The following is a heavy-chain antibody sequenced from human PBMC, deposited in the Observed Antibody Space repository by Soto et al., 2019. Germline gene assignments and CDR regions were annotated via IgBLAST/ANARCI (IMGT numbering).Heavy chain of an antibody. D-gene: IGHD2-2*01. CDR1: GYTFTGYY. CDR2: INPQTGGT. V-gene: IGHV1-2*02. Sequence: ASVKVSCKASGYTFTGYYIHWVREAPGQGLEWMGWINPQTGGTSYAQKFQGRVTLSRDTSINTAYLELSRLTFDDAAVYFCARERYQVISVGMDVWGQGTTVTVSS. CDR3: ARERYQVISVGMDV. J-gene: IGHJ6*02.